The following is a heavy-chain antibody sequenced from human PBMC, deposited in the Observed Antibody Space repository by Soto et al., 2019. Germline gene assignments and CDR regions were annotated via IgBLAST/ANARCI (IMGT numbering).Heavy chain of an antibody. J-gene: IGHJ5*02. CDR3: ASEGYSYGYRWFDP. Sequence: LSLTCTVSGGSISSGDYYWSRIRQPPGKGLEWIGYIYYSGSTYYNPSLKSRVTISVDTSKNQFSLKLSSVTAADTAVYYCASEGYSYGYRWFDPWGQGTLVTVSS. CDR1: GGSISSGDYY. CDR2: IYYSGST. D-gene: IGHD5-18*01. V-gene: IGHV4-30-4*01.